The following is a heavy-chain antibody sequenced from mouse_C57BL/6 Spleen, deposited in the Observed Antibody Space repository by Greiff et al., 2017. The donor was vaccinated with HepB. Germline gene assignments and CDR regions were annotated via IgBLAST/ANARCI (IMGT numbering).Heavy chain of an antibody. CDR1: GFTFSSYA. CDR2: ISSGGDYI. Sequence: EVKVEESGEGLVKPGGSLKLSCAASGFTFSSYAMSWVRQTPEKRLEWVAYISSGGDYIYYADTVKGRFTISRDNARNTLYLQMSSLKSEDTAMYYCTREKAYYGSSYYFDYWGQGTTLTVSS. V-gene: IGHV5-9-1*02. D-gene: IGHD1-1*01. J-gene: IGHJ2*01. CDR3: TREKAYYGSSYYFDY.